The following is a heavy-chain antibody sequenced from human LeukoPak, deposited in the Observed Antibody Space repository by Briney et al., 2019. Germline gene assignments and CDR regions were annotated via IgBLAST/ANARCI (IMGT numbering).Heavy chain of an antibody. CDR1: GFTFSSYW. D-gene: IGHD6-19*01. Sequence: GGSLRLSCAASGFTFSSYWMSWVRQAPGKGLEWVANIKQDGSEKYYVDSVKGRFTISRDNAKNSLYLQMNSLRAEDTAVYYCARSSVYYAYAMDVWGQGTTVSVSS. V-gene: IGHV3-7*04. CDR3: ARSSVYYAYAMDV. CDR2: IKQDGSEK. J-gene: IGHJ6*02.